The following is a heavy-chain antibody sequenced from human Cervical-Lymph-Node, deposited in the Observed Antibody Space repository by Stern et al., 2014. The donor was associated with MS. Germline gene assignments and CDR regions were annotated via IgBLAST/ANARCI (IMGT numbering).Heavy chain of an antibody. D-gene: IGHD5-12*01. CDR1: GYTFTDYG. V-gene: IGHV1-18*01. Sequence: QLVQSGGEVKKPGASVKVSCKASGYTFTDYGIVWVRQAPGQGLEWVGWSTDYNGNTNYAQKFQGRVTLTTDASTGTAYMELRNLSSDDTAMYYCARDRVDGYWYFDLWGRGTLVTVSS. J-gene: IGHJ2*01. CDR3: ARDRVDGYWYFDL. CDR2: STDYNGNT.